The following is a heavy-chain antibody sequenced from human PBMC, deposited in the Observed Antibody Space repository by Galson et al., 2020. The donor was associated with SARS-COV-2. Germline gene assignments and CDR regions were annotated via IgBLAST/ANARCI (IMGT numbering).Heavy chain of an antibody. J-gene: IGHJ4*02. V-gene: IGHV3-7*01. CDR3: ARDEDGYNDV. Sequence: PGGSLRLSCAASGFRFISNWMSWVRQAPGKGLEWVANIKQDGSERYYGDSVRGRFTVSSDYAKNSVDLQMNNLRADDTAVYYCARDEDGYNDVWGQGTLVAVSS. D-gene: IGHD5-12*01. CDR2: IKQDGSER. CDR1: GFRFISNW.